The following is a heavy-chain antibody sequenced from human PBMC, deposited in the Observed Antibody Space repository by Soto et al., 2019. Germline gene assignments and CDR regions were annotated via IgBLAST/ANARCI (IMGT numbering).Heavy chain of an antibody. D-gene: IGHD5-12*01. V-gene: IGHV3-21*01. CDR1: GFTFSSYS. Sequence: EVQLVESGGGLVKPGGSLRLSCAASGFTFSSYSMNWVRQAPGKGREWVSSISSSSSYIYYADSVKGRFTISRDNAKNSLYLQMNSLRAEDTAVYYCARGRRGGYDSQDYWGQGALVTVSS. J-gene: IGHJ4*02. CDR3: ARGRRGGYDSQDY. CDR2: ISSSSSYI.